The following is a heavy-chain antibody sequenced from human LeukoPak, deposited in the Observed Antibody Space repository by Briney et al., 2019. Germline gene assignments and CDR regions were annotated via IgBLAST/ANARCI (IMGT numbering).Heavy chain of an antibody. J-gene: IGHJ4*02. V-gene: IGHV4-39*01. CDR1: GGSISSSSYY. Sequence: SETLSLTCTVSGGSISSSSYYWGWIRQPPGKGLEWIGSIYYSGSTYYNPSLKSRVTISVDTSKNQFSLKLSSVTAADTAVYYCARNNYYDRSCYPYYFDYWGQGTLVTVSS. CDR3: ARNNYYDRSCYPYYFDY. CDR2: IYYSGST. D-gene: IGHD3-22*01.